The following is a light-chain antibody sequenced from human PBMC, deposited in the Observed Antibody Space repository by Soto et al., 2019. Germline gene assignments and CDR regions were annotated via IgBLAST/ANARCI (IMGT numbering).Light chain of an antibody. V-gene: IGKV3-20*01. CDR3: QRFGTSPPWT. Sequence: EVVMRQSPATLSVSPGEGATLSCRASQGIGDTLAWYQKKPGQAPRLLIYGTSIRATGIPDRFSGSGSGTDLTLTITRLETEDFAVYYCQRFGTSPPWTFGQGTKVDIK. J-gene: IGKJ1*01. CDR2: GTS. CDR1: QGIGDT.